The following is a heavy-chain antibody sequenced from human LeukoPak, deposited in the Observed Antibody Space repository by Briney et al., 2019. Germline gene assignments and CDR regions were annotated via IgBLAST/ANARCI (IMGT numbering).Heavy chain of an antibody. V-gene: IGHV1-46*01. D-gene: IGHD6-19*01. J-gene: IGHJ1*01. Sequence: ASVTVSCKVSGYTLTSYYMHWVRQAPGQGLEWMGIINPSGGSTSYAQKFQGRVTMTRDTSTSTVYMELSSLRSEDTAVYYCARGYGYSSVAEYFQHWGQGTLVTVSS. CDR1: GYTLTSYY. CDR2: INPSGGST. CDR3: ARGYGYSSVAEYFQH.